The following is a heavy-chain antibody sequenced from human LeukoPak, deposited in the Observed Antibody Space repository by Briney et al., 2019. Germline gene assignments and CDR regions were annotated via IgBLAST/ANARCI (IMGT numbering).Heavy chain of an antibody. J-gene: IGHJ4*02. CDR1: GGSIRSSYYY. V-gene: IGHV4-39*01. CDR3: ARPSDILTGYYAFDY. CDR2: IYYSGST. D-gene: IGHD3-9*01. Sequence: SETLSLTCTVSGGSIRSSYYYWGWIRQPPGKGLEWIGSIYYSGSTYYNPSLKSRVTISVDTSKNQFSLKLSSVTAADTAVYYCARPSDILTGYYAFDYWGQGTLVTVSS.